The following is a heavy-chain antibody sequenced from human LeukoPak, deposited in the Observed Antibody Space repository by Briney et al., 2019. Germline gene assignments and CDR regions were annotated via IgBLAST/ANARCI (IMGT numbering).Heavy chain of an antibody. Sequence: GGSLRLSCAASGFTFSSYAMTWVRQAPGKGLEWVSSISGTGGYTYYADSVKGRFTISRDNSNLFLQMNSLRAEDTAVYFCAKGCNPSFPGGDPWGQGTLVTVSS. CDR2: ISGTGGYT. D-gene: IGHD3-16*01. CDR1: GFTFSSYA. J-gene: IGHJ5*02. V-gene: IGHV3-23*01. CDR3: AKGCNPSFPGGDP.